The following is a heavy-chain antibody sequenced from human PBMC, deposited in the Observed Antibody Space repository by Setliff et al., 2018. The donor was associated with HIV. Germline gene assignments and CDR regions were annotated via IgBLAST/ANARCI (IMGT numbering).Heavy chain of an antibody. Sequence: PSETLSLTCTVSGGSITGYYWSWARQPPGKGLEWIGYIFYSGTTNHSPSLNSRATISVDTSKNSFSLRLSSVTAADTAVYYCARVNALIRAPFDYWGQGALVTVSS. CDR3: ARVNALIRAPFDY. J-gene: IGHJ4*02. CDR1: GGSITGYY. CDR2: IFYSGTT. V-gene: IGHV4-59*01.